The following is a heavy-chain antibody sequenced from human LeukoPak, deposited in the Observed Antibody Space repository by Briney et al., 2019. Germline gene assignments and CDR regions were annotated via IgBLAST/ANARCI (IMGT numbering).Heavy chain of an antibody. Sequence: GGSLRLSCAASGFTFSSYEMNWVRQAPGKGLEWVSYISSSGSTIYYADSVKGRFTISRDNAKNSLYLQMNSLRAEDTAVYYCARFADYYDSSGYYGWGQGTLVTVSS. CDR1: GFTFSSYE. V-gene: IGHV3-48*03. D-gene: IGHD3-22*01. J-gene: IGHJ4*02. CDR2: ISSSGSTI. CDR3: ARFADYYDSSGYYG.